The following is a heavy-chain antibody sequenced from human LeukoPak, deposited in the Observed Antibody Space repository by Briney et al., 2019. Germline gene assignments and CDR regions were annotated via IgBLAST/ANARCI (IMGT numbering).Heavy chain of an antibody. V-gene: IGHV1-2*02. D-gene: IGHD3-9*01. CDR1: GGTFSTYA. CDR3: ARGGYYDILTGYLRNNWFDP. J-gene: IGHJ5*02. Sequence: GASVKVSCKASGGTFSTYAISWVRQAPGQGLEWMGWINPNSGGTNYAQKFQGRVTMTRDTSISTAYMELSRLRSDDTAVYYCARGGYYDILTGYLRNNWFDPWGQGTLVTVSS. CDR2: INPNSGGT.